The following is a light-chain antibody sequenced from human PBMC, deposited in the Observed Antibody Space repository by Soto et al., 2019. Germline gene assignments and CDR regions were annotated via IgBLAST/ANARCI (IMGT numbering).Light chain of an antibody. CDR3: SSYTTSRLDV. J-gene: IGLJ1*01. CDR2: EVN. V-gene: IGLV2-14*01. Sequence: QSALTQPASVSGSPGQSITISCTGTSSDVGAYNYVSWYQQHPGKAPKLIICEVNNRPSGISNRFSGSKSGNTASLTISGLQAEDEADYYCSSYTTSRLDVFGTGTKVTVL. CDR1: SSDVGAYNY.